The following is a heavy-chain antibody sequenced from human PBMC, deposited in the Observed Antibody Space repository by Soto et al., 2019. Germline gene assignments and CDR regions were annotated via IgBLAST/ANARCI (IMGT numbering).Heavy chain of an antibody. Sequence: GGSLRLSCAASGFTFSSYAMSWVRHAPGKGLEWVSAISGSVGSTYYADSVKGRFTISRDNSKNTLYLQMNSLRAEDTDVYYCAKPEWLLLRGYFDYWGQGTLVTVSS. CDR1: GFTFSSYA. CDR2: ISGSVGST. J-gene: IGHJ4*02. V-gene: IGHV3-23*01. CDR3: AKPEWLLLRGYFDY. D-gene: IGHD3-22*01.